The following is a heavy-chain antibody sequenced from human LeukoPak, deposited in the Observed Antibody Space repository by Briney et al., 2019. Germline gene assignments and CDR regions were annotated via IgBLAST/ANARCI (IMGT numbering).Heavy chain of an antibody. CDR3: ARGLGYCTSTTCLLPFDY. D-gene: IGHD2-2*01. CDR1: GFTVSTYY. Sequence: PGGSLRLSCAASGFTVSTYYMTWVRQAPGKGLECVSVIYSGGSTYYADSVKGRFTVSRHNSKNTLYLQMNSLRAEDTAMYYCARGLGYCTSTTCLLPFDYWGQGTLVTVSS. CDR2: IYSGGST. J-gene: IGHJ4*02. V-gene: IGHV3-53*01.